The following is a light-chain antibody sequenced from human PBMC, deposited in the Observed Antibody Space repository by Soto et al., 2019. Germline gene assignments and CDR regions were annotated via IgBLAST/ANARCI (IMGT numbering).Light chain of an antibody. CDR3: QQRYNWPRFT. J-gene: IGKJ3*01. V-gene: IGKV3-11*01. Sequence: EIVLTQSPGTLSLSPGERATLSCRASQSVSSSYLAWYQHKPGQAPRLLIFDASKRATGIPARFSGSGSGTDFTLTISSLEPEDFAVYYCQQRYNWPRFTFGPGTKVDIK. CDR1: QSVSSSY. CDR2: DAS.